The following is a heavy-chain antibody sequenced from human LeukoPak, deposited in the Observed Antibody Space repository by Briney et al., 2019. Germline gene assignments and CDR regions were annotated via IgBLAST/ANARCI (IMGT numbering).Heavy chain of an antibody. D-gene: IGHD3-22*01. CDR2: ISSNGGST. CDR3: AKGSKLVVITRDHYMAV. J-gene: IGHJ6*03. V-gene: IGHV3-64*01. Sequence: GGSLRLSCAASGFTFNSFAMSWVRQAPGKGLEYVSAISSNGGSTYYANSVKGRFTISRDNSKNTLYLQMNSLRAGDTAVYYCAKGSKLVVITRDHYMAVWGKGTTVTISS. CDR1: GFTFNSFA.